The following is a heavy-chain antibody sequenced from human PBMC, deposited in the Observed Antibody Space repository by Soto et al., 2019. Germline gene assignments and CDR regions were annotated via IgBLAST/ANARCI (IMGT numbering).Heavy chain of an antibody. D-gene: IGHD1-1*01. CDR2: IYYSGST. Sequence: SETLSLTCTVSGGSISSSSYYWGWIRQPPGKGLEWIGSIYYSGSTYYNPSLKSRVTISVDTSKNQFSLNLSSVTAADTAVYYCARHGDERSYFDYWGQGTLVTVSS. CDR1: GGSISSSSYY. V-gene: IGHV4-39*01. CDR3: ARHGDERSYFDY. J-gene: IGHJ4*02.